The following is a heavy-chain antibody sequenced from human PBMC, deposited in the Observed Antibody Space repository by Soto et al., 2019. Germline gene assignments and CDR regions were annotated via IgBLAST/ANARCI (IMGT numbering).Heavy chain of an antibody. CDR2: IWYDGSNK. V-gene: IGHV3-33*01. J-gene: IGHJ6*02. D-gene: IGHD3-22*01. CDR1: GFTFSSYG. Sequence: WGSLRLSCAASGFTFSSYGMHWVRQAPGKGLEWVAVIWYDGSNKYYADSVKGRFTISRDNSKNTLYLQMNSLRAEDTAVYYCARDKIYYDSSGYYDPAAYYYYGMDVWGQGTTVTVSS. CDR3: ARDKIYYDSSGYYDPAAYYYYGMDV.